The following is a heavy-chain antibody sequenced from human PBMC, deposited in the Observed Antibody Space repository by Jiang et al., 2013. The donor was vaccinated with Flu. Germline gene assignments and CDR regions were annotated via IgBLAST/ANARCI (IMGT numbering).Heavy chain of an antibody. CDR1: GFTFLRSA. CDR2: ISANGNSA. CDR3: ARSYGDYSYWFLDL. D-gene: IGHD4-17*01. V-gene: IGHV3-23*01. J-gene: IGHJ2*01. Sequence: VQLLESGGDLIEPGGSLRLSCAASGFTFLRSAMNWVRQTPEKGLEWVSTISANGNSAYYVASVKGRFTISRDNSKNTLYLQMTSLRADDTAIYYCARSYGDYSYWFLDLWG.